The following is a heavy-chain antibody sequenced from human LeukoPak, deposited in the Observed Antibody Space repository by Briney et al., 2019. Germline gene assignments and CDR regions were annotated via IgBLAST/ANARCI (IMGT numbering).Heavy chain of an antibody. CDR1: GFTFSSYA. D-gene: IGHD3-10*01. CDR3: ARDMDGYYYGSGSSRAFDI. CDR2: ISGSGGST. Sequence: GGSLRLSCAASGFTFSSYAMSWVRQAPGKGLEWVSAISGSGGSTYYADSVKGRFTISRDNSQNTLYLQMTSLRAEDTAVYYCARDMDGYYYGSGSSRAFDIWGQGTMVTVSS. V-gene: IGHV3-23*01. J-gene: IGHJ3*02.